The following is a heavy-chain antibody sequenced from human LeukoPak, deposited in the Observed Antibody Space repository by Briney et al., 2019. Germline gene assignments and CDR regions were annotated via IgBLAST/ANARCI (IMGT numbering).Heavy chain of an antibody. CDR1: GGTFSSYA. D-gene: IGHD3-16*02. Sequence: SVKVSCKASGGTFSSYAISWVRQAPGQGLEWMGGIIPIFGTANYAQEFQGRVTITADESTSTAYMELSSLRSEDTAVYYCARGSPYDYVWGSYPHFDYWGQGTLVTVSS. J-gene: IGHJ4*02. CDR2: IIPIFGTA. CDR3: ARGSPYDYVWGSYPHFDY. V-gene: IGHV1-69*13.